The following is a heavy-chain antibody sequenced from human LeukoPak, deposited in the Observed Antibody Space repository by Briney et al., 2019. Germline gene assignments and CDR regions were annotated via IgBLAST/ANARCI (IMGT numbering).Heavy chain of an antibody. J-gene: IGHJ4*02. CDR3: ARDDIQNRGAPRTLLYY. CDR2: IYYSGST. CDR1: GGSISSYY. V-gene: IGHV4-59*12. Sequence: SETLSLTCTVSGGSISSYYWSWIRQPPGKGLEWIGYIYYSGSTNYNPSLKSRVTISVDTSKNQVSLKLRSVTAADTAVYYCARDDIQNRGAPRTLLYYWGQGTLVTVSS. D-gene: IGHD1-14*01.